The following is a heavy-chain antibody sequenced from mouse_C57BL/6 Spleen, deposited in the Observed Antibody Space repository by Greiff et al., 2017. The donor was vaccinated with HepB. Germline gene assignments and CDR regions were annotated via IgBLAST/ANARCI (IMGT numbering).Heavy chain of an antibody. CDR1: GYTFTDYE. CDR2: IDPETGGT. J-gene: IGHJ3*01. V-gene: IGHV1-15*01. D-gene: IGHD2-2*01. Sequence: QVQLQQSGAELVRPGASVTLSCRASGYTFTDYEMHWVKQTPVHGVEWIGAIDPETGGTAYNQKFKGKAILTADKSSSTAYMELRSLTSADSAVYYCTRSSYGSFAYWCQGTLVTVSA. CDR3: TRSSYGSFAY.